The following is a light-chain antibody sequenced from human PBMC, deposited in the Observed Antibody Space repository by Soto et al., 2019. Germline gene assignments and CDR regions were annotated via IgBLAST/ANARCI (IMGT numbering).Light chain of an antibody. Sequence: EIVLTQSPATLSLSPGERATLSCRASQSVSSYLAWYQQKPGQAPRLLIYDASNRATDIAARFSGSGSGTDFTLTISSLEHEDVAVYFCQQRSNWPPNTFVQGTRVEIK. V-gene: IGKV3-11*01. CDR2: DAS. CDR3: QQRSNWPPNT. J-gene: IGKJ5*01. CDR1: QSVSSY.